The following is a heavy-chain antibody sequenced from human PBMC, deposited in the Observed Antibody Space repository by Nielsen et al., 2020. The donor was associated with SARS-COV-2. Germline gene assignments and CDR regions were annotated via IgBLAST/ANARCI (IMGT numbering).Heavy chain of an antibody. CDR1: GFTFSSYA. J-gene: IGHJ4*02. CDR3: AKEGYSSSWYAPGYYFDY. D-gene: IGHD6-13*01. CDR2: ISGSGGST. Sequence: GESLKISCAASGFTFSSYAMSWVRQAPGKGLEWVSAISGSGGSTYYADSVKGRFTISRDNSKNTLYLQMNSLRAEDTAVYYCAKEGYSSSWYAPGYYFDYWGQGTLVTVA. V-gene: IGHV3-23*01.